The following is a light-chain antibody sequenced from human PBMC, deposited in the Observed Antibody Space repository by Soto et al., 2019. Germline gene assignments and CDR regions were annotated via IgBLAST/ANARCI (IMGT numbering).Light chain of an antibody. CDR1: QDISSS. Sequence: DIQMTQSPSSVSASVGDRVTITCRASQDISSSLAWYQQKPGKAPQLLIYGASSLQSGVPSRFSGSVSGTDFTFTISSLQPEDFATYYCQQANSFPLTFGGGTKVEIK. CDR3: QQANSFPLT. CDR2: GAS. V-gene: IGKV1D-12*01. J-gene: IGKJ4*01.